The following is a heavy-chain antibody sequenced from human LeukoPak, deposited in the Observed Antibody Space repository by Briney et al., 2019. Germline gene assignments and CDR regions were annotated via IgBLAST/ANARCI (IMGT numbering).Heavy chain of an antibody. J-gene: IGHJ4*02. Sequence: GGSLRLSCAASGFTFSNAWMNWVRQAPGKGLEWVGRIKSKTDGGTIDYAAPVKGRFTISRDDSKKTLYLQMNSLKTEDTAVYYCTTDSLRMGVTGLDYWGQGMLVTVSS. D-gene: IGHD3-3*01. CDR1: GFTFSNAW. CDR2: IKSKTDGGTI. V-gene: IGHV3-15*07. CDR3: TTDSLRMGVTGLDY.